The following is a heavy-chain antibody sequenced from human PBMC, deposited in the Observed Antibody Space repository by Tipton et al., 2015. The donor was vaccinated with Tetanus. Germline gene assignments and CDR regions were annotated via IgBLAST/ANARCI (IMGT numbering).Heavy chain of an antibody. Sequence: GSLRLSCAASGLTFSNYGMHWVRQTPGKGLVWISRINPDGIRTNYADSVKGRFTISRDHAKNTVYLQMNSLRAEDTAVYFCARRFLTNYALDVWGPGTPVTVSS. CDR3: ARRFLTNYALDV. CDR1: GLTFSNYG. CDR2: INPDGIRT. D-gene: IGHD1-1*01. J-gene: IGHJ6*02. V-gene: IGHV3-74*01.